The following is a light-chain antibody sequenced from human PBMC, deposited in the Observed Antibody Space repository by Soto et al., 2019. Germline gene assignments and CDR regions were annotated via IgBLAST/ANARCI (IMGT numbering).Light chain of an antibody. J-gene: IGKJ5*01. V-gene: IGKV3-11*01. CDR1: QSVSAY. CDR2: GAS. Sequence: EIVLTQSPATLTLSPGERATLSCRASQSVSAYLAWYQQKPGQAPRLLLYGASNRATGIPARFSGSGSGTAFTLTISSLEPEDFAVYYCQQRSNWPRITFGQGTRLEMK. CDR3: QQRSNWPRIT.